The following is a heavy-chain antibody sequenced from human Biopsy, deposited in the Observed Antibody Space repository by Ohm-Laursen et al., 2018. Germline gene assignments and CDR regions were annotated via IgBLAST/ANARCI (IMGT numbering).Heavy chain of an antibody. CDR1: GVSINTGGYY. J-gene: IGHJ4*02. D-gene: IGHD3-16*01. CDR2: IHYSGNT. V-gene: IGHV4-31*03. CDR3: TRAGGGKIYGL. Sequence: SQTLSLTCTVSGVSINTGGYYWTWIRQHPGTGLEWIGYIHYSGNTLYNPSLKSRLTISVDTSRNQFSLKLTSVTAADTALYYWTRAGGGKIYGLWGQGTLVTASS.